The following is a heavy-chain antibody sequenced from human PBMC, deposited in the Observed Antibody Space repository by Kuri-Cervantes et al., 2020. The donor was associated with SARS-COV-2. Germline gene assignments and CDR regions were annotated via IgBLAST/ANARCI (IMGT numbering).Heavy chain of an antibody. D-gene: IGHD2-2*01. Sequence: GESLKISCAASGFTFSSYGMHWVRQAPGKGLEWVAVISYDGSNKYYADSVKGRFTISRDNAKNSLYLQMNGLRAEDTAVYYCARNRGIVLAAPLDHWGQGTLVTVSS. J-gene: IGHJ4*02. CDR2: ISYDGSNK. CDR3: ARNRGIVLAAPLDH. V-gene: IGHV3-30*12. CDR1: GFTFSSYG.